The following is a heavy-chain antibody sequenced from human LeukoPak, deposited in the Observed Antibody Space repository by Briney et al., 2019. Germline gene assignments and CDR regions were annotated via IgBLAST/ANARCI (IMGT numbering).Heavy chain of an antibody. CDR2: ISYDGSNK. CDR3: AKDRQGHFDY. CDR1: GFTFSSYG. V-gene: IGHV3-30*18. Sequence: HPGGSLRLSCAASGFTFSSYGMHWVRQAPGKGLEWVAVISYDGSNKYYADSVKGRFTISRDNSKNTLYLQMDSPRAEDTAVYYCAKDRQGHFDYWGQGTLVTVSS. J-gene: IGHJ4*02.